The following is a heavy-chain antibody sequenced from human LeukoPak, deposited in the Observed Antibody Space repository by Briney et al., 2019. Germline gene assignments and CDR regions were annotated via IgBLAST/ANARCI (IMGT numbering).Heavy chain of an antibody. Sequence: KPSETLSLTCTVSGGSISSGDYYWSWIRQPPGKGLEWIGYIYYSGSTNYNPSLKSRVTISVDTSKNQFSLKLSSVTAADTAVYYCARVYGDYSDAFDIWGQGTMVTVSS. CDR3: ARVYGDYSDAFDI. CDR2: IYYSGST. D-gene: IGHD4-17*01. V-gene: IGHV4-61*08. J-gene: IGHJ3*02. CDR1: GGSISSGDYY.